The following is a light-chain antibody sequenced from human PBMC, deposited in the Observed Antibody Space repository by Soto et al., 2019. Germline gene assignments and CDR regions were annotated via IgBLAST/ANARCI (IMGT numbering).Light chain of an antibody. CDR1: QSVSTTY. V-gene: IGKV3-20*01. J-gene: IGKJ3*01. CDR2: GPS. CDR3: QQYGSSLLFT. Sequence: EIVVTQSPGTLSLSPGERATLSCRASQSVSTTYLTWYQQKPGQAPRLLVYGPSSRATGVPDRFSGSGSGSDFTLTISRLEPEDFAVYYCQQYGSSLLFTFGPGTRVDFK.